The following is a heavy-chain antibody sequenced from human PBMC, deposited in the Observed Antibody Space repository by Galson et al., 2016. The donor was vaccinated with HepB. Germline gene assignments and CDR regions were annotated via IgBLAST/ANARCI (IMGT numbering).Heavy chain of an antibody. J-gene: IGHJ4*02. CDR2: INKDGSEI. CDR3: AGGPGWTEDY. Sequence: SLRLSCATSGFTFNAYVMSWVRQAPGKGLQWVANINKDGSEINYVDSLKGRFTISRDNAKNSLYLQMNSLRAEDTAVYYCAGGPGWTEDYWGQGTLVTVSS. D-gene: IGHD2-15*01. CDR1: GFTFNAYV. V-gene: IGHV3-7*03.